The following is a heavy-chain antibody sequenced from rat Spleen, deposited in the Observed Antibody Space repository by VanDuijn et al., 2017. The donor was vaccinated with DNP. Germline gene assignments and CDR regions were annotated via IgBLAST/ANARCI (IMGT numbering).Heavy chain of an antibody. D-gene: IGHD1-10*01. V-gene: IGHV5-31*01. CDR3: AREGITTSDYFDY. Sequence: EVQLVESGGDLVQPGRSLKLSCVASGFRFNNYWMTWIRQVPGKGLEWFASITSSGSDTYYPDSVKGRFTISRDNARNTLYLQMDSLRSEDTATYYCAREGITTSDYFDYWGQGVMVTVSS. J-gene: IGHJ2*01. CDR2: ITSSGSDT. CDR1: GFRFNNYW.